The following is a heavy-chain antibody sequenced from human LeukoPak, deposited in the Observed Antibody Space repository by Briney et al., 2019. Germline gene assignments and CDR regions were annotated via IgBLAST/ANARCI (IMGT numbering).Heavy chain of an antibody. J-gene: IGHJ4*02. CDR3: AKKEGGFDH. D-gene: IGHD1-26*01. Sequence: GGSLRLPCAAFGFTFSNYAMSWVRQAPGRGLEWVSAISGDADSTYYADSVKGRFTISRDNSKNTLYLQVNSLRADDTAVYYCAKKEGGFDHWGQGALVTVSS. CDR2: ISGDADST. CDR1: GFTFSNYA. V-gene: IGHV3-23*01.